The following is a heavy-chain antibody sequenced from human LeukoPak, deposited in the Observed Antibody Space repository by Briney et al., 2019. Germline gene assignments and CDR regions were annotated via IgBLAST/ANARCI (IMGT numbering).Heavy chain of an antibody. J-gene: IGHJ4*02. CDR1: GGSISSYY. CDR3: ARGYSSSWYDPETFDY. CDR2: IYYSGST. D-gene: IGHD6-13*01. V-gene: IGHV4-59*01. Sequence: SETLSLTCTVSGGSISSYYWSWIRQPPEKGLEWIGYIYYSGSTNYNPSLKSRVTISVDTSKNQFSLKLSSVTAADTAVYYCARGYSSSWYDPETFDYWGQGTLVTVSS.